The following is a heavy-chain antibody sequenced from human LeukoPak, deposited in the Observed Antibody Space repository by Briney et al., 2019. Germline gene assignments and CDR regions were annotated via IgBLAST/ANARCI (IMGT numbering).Heavy chain of an antibody. CDR3: AKDWNWAIDY. V-gene: IGHV3-30*02. CDR1: GFAFSSYS. CDR2: IHYDSTTE. J-gene: IGHJ4*02. Sequence: GGPLRLSCAASGFAFSSYSMHWVRQAPGKGLEWVAYIHYDSTTEDYADSVKGRFTISRDNSKNTLFLQMNNLRVEDMAVFYCAKDWNWAIDYWGQGTLVTVSS. D-gene: IGHD1-7*01.